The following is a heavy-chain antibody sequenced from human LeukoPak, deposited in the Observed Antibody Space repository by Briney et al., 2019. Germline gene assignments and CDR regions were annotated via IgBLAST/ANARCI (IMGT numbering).Heavy chain of an antibody. CDR2: INPSSGDT. D-gene: IGHD3-16*02. J-gene: IGHJ4*02. CDR3: AKGDGDYVWGSYRYTWLYYLDY. V-gene: IGHV1-2*02. Sequence: GASVKVSCKTSGYTFAGHHIHWVRQAPGQGLEWMGWINPSSGDTKYAQNFQDRVIMTRDTSISTAYMDLSRLSSDDTAVYYCAKGDGDYVWGSYRYTWLYYLDYWGQGTLVTVSS. CDR1: GYTFAGHH.